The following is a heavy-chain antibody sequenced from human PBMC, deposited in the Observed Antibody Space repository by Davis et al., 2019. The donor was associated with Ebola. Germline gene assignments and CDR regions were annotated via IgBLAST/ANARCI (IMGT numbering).Heavy chain of an antibody. CDR2: IHHSGKT. CDR1: GVSISGNNW. CDR3: ARNDYDFWSGYYGTNWFDP. V-gene: IGHV4-4*02. D-gene: IGHD3-3*01. Sequence: MPSETLSLTCAVSGVSISGNNWWSWVRQSPGKGLEWIGEIHHSGKTTYNPSLKSRVTISVDKSKNQFSLKLSSVTAADTAVYYCARNDYDFWSGYYGTNWFDPWGQGTLVTVSS. J-gene: IGHJ5*02.